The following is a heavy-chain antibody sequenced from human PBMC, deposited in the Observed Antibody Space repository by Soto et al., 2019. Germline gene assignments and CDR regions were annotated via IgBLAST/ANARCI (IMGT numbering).Heavy chain of an antibody. CDR2: FRSKANSYAT. CDR1: GFTFSGSA. V-gene: IGHV3-73*01. J-gene: IGHJ5*02. Sequence: GGSLRLSCAASGFTFSGSAMHWVRQASGKGLGWVGRFRSKANSYATAYAASVKGRFTISRDDSKNTAYLQMNSLKTEDTAVYYCTSWGIAAAVISWGQGTLVTVSS. CDR3: TSWGIAAAVIS. D-gene: IGHD6-13*01.